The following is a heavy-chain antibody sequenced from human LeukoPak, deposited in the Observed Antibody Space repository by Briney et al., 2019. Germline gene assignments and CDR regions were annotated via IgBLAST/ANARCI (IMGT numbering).Heavy chain of an antibody. V-gene: IGHV3-21*01. CDR2: ISSSSSYI. CDR3: AYGGYCTNGVCPFDY. CDR1: GFTFSSYS. J-gene: IGHJ4*02. D-gene: IGHD2-8*01. Sequence: GGSLRLSCAASGFTFSSYSMNWVRQAPGKGLEWVSSISSSSSYIYYADSVKGRFTISRDNAKNSLYLQMNSLRAEDTAVYYCAYGGYCTNGVCPFDYWGQGTLVTVSS.